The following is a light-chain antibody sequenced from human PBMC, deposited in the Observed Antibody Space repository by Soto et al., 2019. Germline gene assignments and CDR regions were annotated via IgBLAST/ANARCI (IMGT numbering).Light chain of an antibody. J-gene: IGLJ2*01. CDR1: SGSIASNY. CDR2: EDN. V-gene: IGLV6-57*04. CDR3: QSYDSSNWV. Sequence: NFMLTQPHSVSESPGKTVTISCTRSSGSIASNYVQWYQQRPGSAPTTVIFEDNERPSGVPDRFSGSIDSFSNSASLTISGLKTQDEDDYFCQSYDSSNWVFGGGTKLTVL.